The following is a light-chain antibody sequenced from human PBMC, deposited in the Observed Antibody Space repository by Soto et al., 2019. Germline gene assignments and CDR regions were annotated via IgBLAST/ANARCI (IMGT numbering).Light chain of an antibody. CDR3: QQYKNWPAIT. CDR1: RSVSSN. V-gene: IGKV3D-15*01. CDR2: GPS. J-gene: IGKJ5*01. Sequence: EIVMTQSPATLSVSPGERATLSCRASRSVSSNLAWYQQKLGQAPRLLIYGPSTRATGIPARFSGSGSGTEFTLTISSLQSEDFAIYYCQQYKNWPAITFGQGTRLEIK.